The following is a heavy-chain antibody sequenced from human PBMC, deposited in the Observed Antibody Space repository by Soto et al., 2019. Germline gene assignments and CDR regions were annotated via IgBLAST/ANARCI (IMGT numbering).Heavy chain of an antibody. CDR3: ARGISMKVMIQRDAPDKYHFDS. V-gene: IGHV4-34*01. CDR2: VNHRGST. CDR1: GGSFSDHY. Sequence: QVQLQQWGAGLLKPSETLSLICAVYGGSFSDHYWSWIGQPPGKGLEWIGEVNHRGSTNYNPSLKSRVTISADTSKNQFSLKLRSVTVADAAVYYCARGISMKVMIQRDAPDKYHFDSWGQGTLVTVSS. D-gene: IGHD3-22*01. J-gene: IGHJ4*02.